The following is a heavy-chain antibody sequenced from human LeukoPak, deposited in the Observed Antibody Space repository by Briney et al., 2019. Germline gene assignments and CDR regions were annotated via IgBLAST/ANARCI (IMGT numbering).Heavy chain of an antibody. CDR2: IYSGGST. D-gene: IGHD5-24*01. CDR3: AKVIREVDMSHDY. J-gene: IGHJ4*02. Sequence: PGGSLRLSCAASGFTVRTNYMSWVRQAPGKGLEWVSVIYSGGSTYYADSVKGRFTISRDNSKNTLYLQMNSLRAEDTAVYYCAKVIREVDMSHDYWGQGALVTVSS. CDR1: GFTVRTNY. V-gene: IGHV3-53*01.